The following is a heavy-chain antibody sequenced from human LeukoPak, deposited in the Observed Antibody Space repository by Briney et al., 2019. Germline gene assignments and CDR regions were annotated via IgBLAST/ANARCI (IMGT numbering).Heavy chain of an antibody. CDR3: ARDVGREDDY. CDR2: ISSSSSYI. V-gene: IGHV3-21*01. CDR1: GFTFSSYS. Sequence: GGSLGLSCAASGFTFSSYSMNWVRQAPGKGPELVSSISSSSSYIYYADSVKGRFTISRDNAKNSLYLQMNSLRAEDTAVYYCARDVGREDDYWGQGTLATVSS. J-gene: IGHJ4*02. D-gene: IGHD2-15*01.